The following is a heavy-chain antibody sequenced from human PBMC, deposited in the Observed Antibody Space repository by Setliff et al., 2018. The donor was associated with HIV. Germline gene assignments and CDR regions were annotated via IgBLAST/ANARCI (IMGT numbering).Heavy chain of an antibody. Sequence: GGSLRLSCAASGFTFSTYWMIWVRQAPGKGLEWVAKIKQDGSEEYYVDSVKGRFTISRDNAKNSLYLQMNSLRVEDTAMYYCTKDHLSGWASDCWGQGTLVTVSS. V-gene: IGHV3-7*01. CDR3: TKDHLSGWASDC. D-gene: IGHD6-19*01. CDR1: GFTFSTYW. CDR2: IKQDGSEE. J-gene: IGHJ4*02.